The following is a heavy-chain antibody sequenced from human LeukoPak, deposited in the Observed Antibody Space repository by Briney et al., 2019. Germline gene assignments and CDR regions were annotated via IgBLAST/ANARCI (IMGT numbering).Heavy chain of an antibody. CDR2: ISSSGSTI. J-gene: IGHJ5*02. Sequence: GGSLRLSCAASGFTFSSYEMNWVRQAPGKGLEWVSYISSSGSTIYYADSVKSRFTISRDNAKNSLYLQMNSLRAEDTAVYYCASLEISAGYNWFDPWGQGTLVTVSS. CDR3: ASLEISAGYNWFDP. D-gene: IGHD6-19*01. V-gene: IGHV3-48*03. CDR1: GFTFSSYE.